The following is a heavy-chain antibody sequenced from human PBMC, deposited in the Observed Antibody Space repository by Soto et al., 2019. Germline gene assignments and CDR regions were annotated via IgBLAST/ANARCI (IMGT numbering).Heavy chain of an antibody. J-gene: IGHJ4*02. D-gene: IGHD3-22*01. CDR1: GGTFSSYA. CDR2: ISPIFGSS. CDR3: ATPQDYDGCLDS. Sequence: SVKVSCKASGGTFSSYAISWVRQAPGQGLEWMGGISPIFGSSNYAQKFQGRLTLTRDTPGNTAYLELNSLISEDTAVYYCATPQDYDGCLDSWGQGTLVTVSS. V-gene: IGHV1-69*05.